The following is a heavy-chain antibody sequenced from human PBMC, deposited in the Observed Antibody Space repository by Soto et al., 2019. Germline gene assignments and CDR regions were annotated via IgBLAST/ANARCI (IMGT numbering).Heavy chain of an antibody. CDR2: ISTSGGST. D-gene: IGHD1-1*01. V-gene: IGHV3-23*01. CDR3: AKDQSYYNYPLPRD. J-gene: IGHJ4*02. CDR1: GFTFSSYA. Sequence: EVQLLESGGGLVQPGGSLRLSCAASGFTFSSYAMSWVRQAPGKGLEWVSAISTSGGSTYYADSVKGRFTISRDNSKNTLSLQMNSLRAEDTAIYYCAKDQSYYNYPLPRDWGQGTLVTVSS.